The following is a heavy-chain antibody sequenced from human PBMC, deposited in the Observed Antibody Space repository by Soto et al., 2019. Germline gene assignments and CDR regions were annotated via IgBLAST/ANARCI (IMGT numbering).Heavy chain of an antibody. Sequence: QVQLVQSGGEVKKPGASVKVSCKASGYTFSSYGITWVRQAPGQGLEWMGWISPYNGNTNYAQKFQGRVIMTTDTFTSTAYRELRSLRSDDTAVYYCARVVGQWLAMDPWGQGTLVTVPS. CDR1: GYTFSSYG. CDR2: ISPYNGNT. J-gene: IGHJ5*02. CDR3: ARVVGQWLAMDP. D-gene: IGHD6-19*01. V-gene: IGHV1-18*01.